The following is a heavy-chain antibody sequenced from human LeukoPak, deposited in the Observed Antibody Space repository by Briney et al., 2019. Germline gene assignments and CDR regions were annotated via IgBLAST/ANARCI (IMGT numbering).Heavy chain of an antibody. CDR3: ASGYCSSTSCRRAPGD. V-gene: IGHV4-34*01. CDR2: INHSGST. Sequence: SETLSLTCAVYGGSFSGYYWSWIRQPPGKGLEWIGEINHSGSTNYNPSLKSRVTISVDTSKNQFSLKLSSVTAADTAVYYCASGYCSSTSCRRAPGDWGQGTLVTVSS. CDR1: GGSFSGYY. J-gene: IGHJ4*02. D-gene: IGHD2-2*01.